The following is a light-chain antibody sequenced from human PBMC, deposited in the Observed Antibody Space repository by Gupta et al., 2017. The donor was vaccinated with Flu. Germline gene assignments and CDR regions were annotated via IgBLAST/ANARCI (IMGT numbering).Light chain of an antibody. CDR2: INS. CDR3: ASQDASRDSPV. CDR1: GSKVGSNN. J-gene: IGLJ2*01. Sequence: MGTITSSVTGSKVGSNNVNCYQLFTATAPNLLIYINSQRRSVVPARFSGSKYAASASLTTTGLQAEDEADYYCASQDASRDSPVFGGGTKLTVL. V-gene: IGLV1-44*01.